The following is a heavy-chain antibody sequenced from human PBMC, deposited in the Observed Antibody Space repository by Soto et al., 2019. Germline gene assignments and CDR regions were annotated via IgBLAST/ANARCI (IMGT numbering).Heavy chain of an antibody. V-gene: IGHV3-30*18. Sequence: GGSLRLSCAASGFTFSSYGMHWVRQAPGKGLEWVAVISYDGSNKYYADSVKGRFTISRDNSKNTLYLQMNSLRAEDTAVYYCAKDRGEVVVAAGNWFDPWGQGTLVTVSS. CDR1: GFTFSSYG. CDR3: AKDRGEVVVAAGNWFDP. CDR2: ISYDGSNK. J-gene: IGHJ5*02. D-gene: IGHD2-15*01.